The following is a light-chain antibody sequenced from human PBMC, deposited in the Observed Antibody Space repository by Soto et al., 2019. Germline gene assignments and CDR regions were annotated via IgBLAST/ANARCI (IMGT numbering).Light chain of an antibody. CDR1: QSVSSN. J-gene: IGKJ1*01. CDR2: GTS. Sequence: EIVMTQSPATLSVSPGERATLSCRASQSVSSNLAWYQLKFGQAPRLLIYGTSTRATGIPARFSGSGSGTDFTLTISSLQSVDFAVYFCQQYYNAQTFGQGTKVDXK. CDR3: QQYYNAQT. V-gene: IGKV3D-15*01.